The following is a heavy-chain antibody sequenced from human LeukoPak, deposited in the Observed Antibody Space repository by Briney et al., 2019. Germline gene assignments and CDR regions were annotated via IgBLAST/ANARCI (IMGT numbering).Heavy chain of an antibody. CDR2: FYYTGST. D-gene: IGHD1-26*01. CDR1: RGSISSNGYY. V-gene: IGHV4-39*01. Sequence: PPETLSLTCTVSRGSISSNGYYWGWIRQPPGKGLEWIGSFYYTGSTFYSPSLKSRATISVDTSKNQFSLKLSSVTAADTAVYYCARRSGTYHAFDIWGQGTMVTVSS. J-gene: IGHJ3*02. CDR3: ARRSGTYHAFDI.